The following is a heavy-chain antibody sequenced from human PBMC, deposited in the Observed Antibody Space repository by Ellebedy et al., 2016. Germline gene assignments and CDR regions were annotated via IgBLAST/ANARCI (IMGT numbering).Heavy chain of an antibody. CDR2: ISSSSSYI. CDR3: ARGEHDDYGSGSGLFY. D-gene: IGHD3-10*01. J-gene: IGHJ4*02. Sequence: GGSLRLXCAASGFTFSSYSMNWVRQAPGKGLEWVSSISSSSSYIYYADSVKGRFTISRDNAKNSLYLQMNSLRAEDTAVYYCARGEHDDYGSGSGLFYWGQGTLVTVSS. V-gene: IGHV3-21*04. CDR1: GFTFSSYS.